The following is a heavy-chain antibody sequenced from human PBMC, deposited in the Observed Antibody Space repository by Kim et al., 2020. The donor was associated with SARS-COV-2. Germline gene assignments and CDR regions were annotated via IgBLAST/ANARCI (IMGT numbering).Heavy chain of an antibody. Sequence: YNDYAVSAKSRITINPDTSQNRFSLQLNSVTPEDTAVYYCARAKAGYFDYWGQGTLVTVSS. CDR3: ARAKAGYFDY. V-gene: IGHV6-1*01. J-gene: IGHJ4*02. CDR2: YN.